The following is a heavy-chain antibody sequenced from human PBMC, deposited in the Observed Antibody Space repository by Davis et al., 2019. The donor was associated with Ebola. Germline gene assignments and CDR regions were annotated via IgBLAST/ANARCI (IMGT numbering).Heavy chain of an antibody. CDR1: GFTFRNYG. CDR2: ISGSGGTT. CDR3: ANSYSSGWYQGYFDY. Sequence: PGGSLRLSCAASGFTFRNYGMSWVRQAPGKGLEWVSAISGSGGTTFHADSVKGRFTISRDNSKNTLYLEMDSLRAEDTAVYYCANSYSSGWYQGYFDYWGQGTLVTVSS. J-gene: IGHJ4*02. D-gene: IGHD6-19*01. V-gene: IGHV3-23*01.